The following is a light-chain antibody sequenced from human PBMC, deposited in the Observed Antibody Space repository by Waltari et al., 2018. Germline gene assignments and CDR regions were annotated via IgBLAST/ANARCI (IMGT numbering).Light chain of an antibody. CDR2: GAY. V-gene: IGKV3-20*01. Sequence: IVLTQSPGTLSLSPGERATLSCRASQSVNTDLAWYQQKPGQAPRLLIYGAYTRAAGIPDRFSGSGSGTDFSLTISRLEAEDFAVYYCQHHVRLPATFGQGTKVEIK. J-gene: IGKJ1*01. CDR1: QSVNTD. CDR3: QHHVRLPAT.